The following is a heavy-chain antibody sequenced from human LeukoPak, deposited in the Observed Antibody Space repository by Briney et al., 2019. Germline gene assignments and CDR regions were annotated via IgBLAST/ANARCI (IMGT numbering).Heavy chain of an antibody. CDR1: GYTFTEYY. CDR3: ARGIGIGVVLMVHGNMDV. V-gene: IGHV7-4-1*02. Sequence: ASVKVSCKASGYTFTEYYMHWVRQAPGQGLEWMGWINTDTGKPTYAQGFTGRFVLSLDTSVTTAYLQISSLKAEDTAVYYCARGIGIGVVLMVHGNMDVWGKGTTVTVSS. CDR2: INTDTGKP. J-gene: IGHJ6*03. D-gene: IGHD2-8*01.